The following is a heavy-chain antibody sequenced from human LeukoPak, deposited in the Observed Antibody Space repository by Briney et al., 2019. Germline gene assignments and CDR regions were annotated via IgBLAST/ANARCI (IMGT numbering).Heavy chain of an antibody. D-gene: IGHD4-17*01. J-gene: IGHJ4*02. CDR2: ISGSGDRT. CDR3: AHDYGEHQFDY. CDR1: GFTFSSYA. V-gene: IGHV3-23*01. Sequence: GGSLRLSCAASGFTFSSYAMSWVRQAPGKGLEWVSAISGSGDRTYSADSVKGRFTISRDNSKNTLYLQMNSLRAEDTAVYYCAHDYGEHQFDYWGRGTLVTVSS.